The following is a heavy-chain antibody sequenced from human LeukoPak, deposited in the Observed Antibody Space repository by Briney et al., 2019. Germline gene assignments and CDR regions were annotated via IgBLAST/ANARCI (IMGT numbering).Heavy chain of an antibody. D-gene: IGHD2-15*01. V-gene: IGHV1-8*01. CDR1: GYTFTSYD. Sequence: ASVKVSCKASGYTFTSYDISWVRQATGQGLEWMGWMNPNSGNTGYAQKFQGRVTMTRNTSISTAYMELSSLRSEDTAVYYCARDNWGYCSGGSCYNWFDPWGQGTLVTVSS. CDR3: ARDNWGYCSGGSCYNWFDP. J-gene: IGHJ5*02. CDR2: MNPNSGNT.